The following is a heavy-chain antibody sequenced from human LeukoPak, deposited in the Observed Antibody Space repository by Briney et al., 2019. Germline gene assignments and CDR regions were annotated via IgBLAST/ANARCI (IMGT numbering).Heavy chain of an antibody. Sequence: GGSLRLSCAASGFTFSNYEMHWVRQAPGKGLEWVSYIGSGGSTIYYADSVKGRFTISRDNAKNTLYLQMNSMRAEDTAVYYCARPVGTTVSVDYWGQGTLVTVSS. J-gene: IGHJ4*02. V-gene: IGHV3-48*03. D-gene: IGHD1-26*01. CDR2: IGSGGSTI. CDR1: GFTFSNYE. CDR3: ARPVGTTVSVDY.